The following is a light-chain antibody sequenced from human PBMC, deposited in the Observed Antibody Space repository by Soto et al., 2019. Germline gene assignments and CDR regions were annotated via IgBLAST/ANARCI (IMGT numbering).Light chain of an antibody. CDR3: AAWDDSFWV. Sequence: QSVLTQPPSASGTPGQRVTISCSGSSSNIGSNYVYWYQQLPGTAPKLLIYRNNQRPSGVPDRFSGSKSGTSASLAISGLRSEDEADYYCAAWDDSFWVFGGGTKVTVL. J-gene: IGLJ3*02. CDR2: RNN. V-gene: IGLV1-47*01. CDR1: SSNIGSNY.